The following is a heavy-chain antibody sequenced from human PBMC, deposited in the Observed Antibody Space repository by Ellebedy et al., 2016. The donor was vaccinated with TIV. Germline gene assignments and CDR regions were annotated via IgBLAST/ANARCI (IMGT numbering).Heavy chain of an antibody. D-gene: IGHD1-26*01. CDR2: INAGNGNT. J-gene: IGHJ4*02. Sequence: AALVKVSCKASGYTFTSYAMHWVRQAPGQRLEWMGWINAGNGNTKYSQKFQGSVTITRDTSASTAYMELSSLRSEDTAVYYCAREGVVGANRGGYFDNWGQGTLVTVSS. CDR1: GYTFTSYA. CDR3: AREGVVGANRGGYFDN. V-gene: IGHV1-3*01.